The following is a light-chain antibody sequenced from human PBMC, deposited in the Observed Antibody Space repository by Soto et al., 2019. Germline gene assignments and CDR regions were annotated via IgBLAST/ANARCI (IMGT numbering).Light chain of an antibody. CDR3: HHYGSSPWT. V-gene: IGKV3-20*01. CDR1: QSVSGSY. Sequence: EIVLTQSPGTLSLSPGERATLSCRASQSVSGSYLAWYQQKYGQAPRLLIYATSRRATGIPDRFSGSWSGTDLTFTISRLEPEDFAVYYCHHYGSSPWTFGQGTTVEIK. CDR2: ATS. J-gene: IGKJ1*01.